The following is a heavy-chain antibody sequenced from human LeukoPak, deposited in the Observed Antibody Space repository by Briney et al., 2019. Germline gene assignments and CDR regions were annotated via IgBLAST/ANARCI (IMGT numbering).Heavy chain of an antibody. Sequence: PSETLSLTCAVYGGSFSGYYWSWIRQPPGKGLEWMGEINHSGSTNYNPSLKSRVTISVDTSKNQFSLKLSSVTAADTAVYYCARLQRSSSFGAFDIWGQGTMVTVSS. J-gene: IGHJ3*02. D-gene: IGHD3-3*02. CDR1: GGSFSGYY. CDR2: INHSGST. V-gene: IGHV4-34*01. CDR3: ARLQRSSSFGAFDI.